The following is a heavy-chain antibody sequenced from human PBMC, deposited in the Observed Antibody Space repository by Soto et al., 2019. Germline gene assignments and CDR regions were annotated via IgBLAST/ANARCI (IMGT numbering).Heavy chain of an antibody. V-gene: IGHV3-33*01. CDR1: GFTFSSYG. J-gene: IGHJ6*02. D-gene: IGHD4-17*01. CDR3: AREGTYDYDGGLPYGMDV. CDR2: IWYDGSNK. Sequence: QVQLVESGGGVVQPGRSLRLSCAASGFTFSSYGMHWVRQAPGEGLEWVAVIWYDGSNKYYADSVKRRFTISRDNSKNTLYLQMNSLRAEDTAVHYSAREGTYDYDGGLPYGMDVWGQGTTVTVSS.